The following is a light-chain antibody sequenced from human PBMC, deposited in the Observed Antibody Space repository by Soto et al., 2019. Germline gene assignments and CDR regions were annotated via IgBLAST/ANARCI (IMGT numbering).Light chain of an antibody. V-gene: IGLV2-8*01. Sequence: QSVLSQPPSASGSPGHSVTISCTGTSSDVGGYNLVSWYQQHPGKAPQLMIYEVNKRPSGVPDRFSGSKSGNTASLTVSGLQAEDEADYYCCSYADKNIHVFGTGTNVTVL. CDR1: SSDVGGYNL. CDR2: EVN. J-gene: IGLJ1*01. CDR3: CSYADKNIHV.